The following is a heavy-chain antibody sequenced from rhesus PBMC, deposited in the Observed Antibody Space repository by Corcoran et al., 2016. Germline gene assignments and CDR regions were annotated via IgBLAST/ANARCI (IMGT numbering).Heavy chain of an antibody. Sequence: QVQLQESGPGVVKPSETLSLTCAVSGGSISDSYRWSWIRQPPGKGMEWIGYIYGSSTSTNYNPSLKSRVTISKDTSKNQFSLKLSSVTAADTAVYYCARKGYCSGIYCFDYWGQGVLVTVSS. J-gene: IGHJ4*01. CDR2: IYGSSTST. CDR3: ARKGYCSGIYCFDY. D-gene: IGHD2-27*01. CDR1: GGSISDSYR. V-gene: IGHV4S10*01.